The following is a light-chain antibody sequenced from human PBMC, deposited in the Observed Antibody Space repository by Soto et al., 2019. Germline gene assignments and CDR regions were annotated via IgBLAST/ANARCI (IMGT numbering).Light chain of an antibody. CDR1: SSNIGNNY. CDR2: DNN. J-gene: IGLJ2*01. V-gene: IGLV1-51*01. Sequence: QSMLTQPPSVSAAPGQKVTISCSGSSSNIGNNYVSWYQQLPGTAPKLLIYDNNKRPSGIPDRFSGSKSGTSATLGITGLQTGDEADYYCETWDSSLSTVVFGGGTKVTVL. CDR3: ETWDSSLSTVV.